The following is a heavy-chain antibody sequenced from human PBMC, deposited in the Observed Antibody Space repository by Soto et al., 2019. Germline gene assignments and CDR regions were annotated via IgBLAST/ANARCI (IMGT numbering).Heavy chain of an antibody. CDR1: GGSITSGGFY. D-gene: IGHD2-21*02. Sequence: QVQLQESGPGLVKPSQTLSLTCNVSGGSITSGGFYWGWIRQHPRKGLEWIGHIFHSGSVSYNPSLRSRLTMSADTSKTQFSLNLRSVSAADTAVYSCASGGEEANHCGPWGQGTRVTVSS. CDR3: ASGGEEANHCGP. V-gene: IGHV4-31*03. J-gene: IGHJ5*02. CDR2: IFHSGSV.